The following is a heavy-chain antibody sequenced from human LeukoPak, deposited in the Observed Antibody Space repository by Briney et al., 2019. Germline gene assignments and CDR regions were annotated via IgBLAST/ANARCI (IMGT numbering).Heavy chain of an antibody. Sequence: ASVKVSCKASGYTFTNYYIHWVRQAPGQGLEWMGWISAYNGNTNYAQKLQGRVTMTTDTSTSTAYMELRSLRSDDTAVYYCARDARFTIVGAIDYWGQGTLVTVSS. CDR3: ARDARFTIVGAIDY. CDR2: ISAYNGNT. V-gene: IGHV1-18*04. J-gene: IGHJ4*02. CDR1: GYTFTNYY. D-gene: IGHD1-26*01.